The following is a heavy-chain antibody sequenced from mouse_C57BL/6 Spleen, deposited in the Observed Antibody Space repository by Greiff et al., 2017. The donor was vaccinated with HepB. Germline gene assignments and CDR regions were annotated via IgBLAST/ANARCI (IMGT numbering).Heavy chain of an antibody. D-gene: IGHD3-2*02. CDR3: AKSRQLTWFAY. CDR1: GFTFSSYA. Sequence: DVKLVESGGGLVKPGGSLKLSCAASGFTFSSYAMSWVRQTPEKRLEWVATISDGGSYTYYPDNVKGRFTISRDNAKNNRYLQMSHLKSEDTAMYYCAKSRQLTWFAYWGQGTLVTVSA. CDR2: ISDGGSYT. V-gene: IGHV5-4*03. J-gene: IGHJ3*01.